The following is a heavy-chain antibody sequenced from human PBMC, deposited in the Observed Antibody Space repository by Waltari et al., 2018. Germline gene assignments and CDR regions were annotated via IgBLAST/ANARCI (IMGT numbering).Heavy chain of an antibody. D-gene: IGHD4-17*01. V-gene: IGHV4-38-2*01. CDR1: GYSISSGYY. CDR3: ARYGHWFDP. J-gene: IGHJ5*02. CDR2: IHHSASP. Sequence: QVQLQESGPGLVKPSETLSLTCAVSGYSISSGYYWGWIRQPPGKGLAYIGSIHHSASPYYNPSLKSRVTISVDTSKNQFSLKLISVTAADTAVYYCARYGHWFDPWGQGTLVTVSS.